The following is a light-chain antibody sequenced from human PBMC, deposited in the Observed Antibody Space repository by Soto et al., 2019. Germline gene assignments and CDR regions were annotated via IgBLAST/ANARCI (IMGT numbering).Light chain of an antibody. CDR3: SSYTSSSSFYV. J-gene: IGLJ1*01. Sequence: QSARTQPASVCGSRGQSITISCTGTSSDVGGYNYVSWYQQHPGKAPKLMIYDVSNRPSGVSNRFSGSKSGNTASLTISGLQAEDEADYYCSSYTSSSSFYVFGTGTKVTVL. CDR2: DVS. CDR1: SSDVGGYNY. V-gene: IGLV2-14*01.